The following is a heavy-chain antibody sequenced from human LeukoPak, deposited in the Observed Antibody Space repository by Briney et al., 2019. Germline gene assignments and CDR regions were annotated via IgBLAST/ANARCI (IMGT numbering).Heavy chain of an antibody. J-gene: IGHJ4*02. CDR2: ISRSGDTI. CDR3: AKGVSRGYSGAHDY. V-gene: IGHV3-11*01. CDR1: GFTLSDSY. D-gene: IGHD5-12*01. Sequence: GGSLRLSCAASGFTLSDSYMSWIRQAPRKGPEWISYISRSGDTIYYADSVKGRFTISRDNAKNSLYLQMNSLRAEDTALYYCAKGVSRGYSGAHDYWGQGTLVTVSS.